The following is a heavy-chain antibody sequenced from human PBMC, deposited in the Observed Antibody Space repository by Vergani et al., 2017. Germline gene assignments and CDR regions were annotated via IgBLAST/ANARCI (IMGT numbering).Heavy chain of an antibody. V-gene: IGHV3-7*03. CDR3: ARALDDRTYYDYVWGSYRYPNWXFDL. J-gene: IGHJ2*01. CDR1: RFTFSSYW. D-gene: IGHD3-16*02. CDR2: IKQDGSEK. Sequence: EVQLVESGGGLVQPGGSLRLSCAASRFTFSSYWMSWVRQAPGKGLEWVANIKQDGSEKYYVDSVKGRFTISRDNAKNSLYLQMNSLRAEDTAVYYCARALDDRTYYDYVWGSYRYPNWXFDLWGRGTLVTVSS.